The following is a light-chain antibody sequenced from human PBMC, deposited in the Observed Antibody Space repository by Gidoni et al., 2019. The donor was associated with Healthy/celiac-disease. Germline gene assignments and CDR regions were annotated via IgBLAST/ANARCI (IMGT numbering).Light chain of an antibody. Sequence: SSELTQPPSGSVSPDQPARITCPGDALPKQYAYWYQQKPGQAPVLVIYKDSERPSGIPERFSGASSGTTVTLTISGGQAEDEADYDCQSADSSGTYVVFG. J-gene: IGLJ2*01. CDR2: KDS. CDR3: QSADSSGTYVV. V-gene: IGLV3-25*03. CDR1: ALPKQY.